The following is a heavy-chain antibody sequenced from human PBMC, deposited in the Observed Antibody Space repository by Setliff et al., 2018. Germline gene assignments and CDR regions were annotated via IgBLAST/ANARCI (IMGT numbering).Heavy chain of an antibody. V-gene: IGHV4-39*01. CDR1: GASINSGSNY. J-gene: IGHJ4*02. CDR2: IHYRGTT. Sequence: ASETLSLTCTVSGASINSGSNYWGWSRQPPGKGLEWIGRIHYRGTTYSNASLASRLTLSVDTSKNQFSLKLTSVTASDTAVYYCARTGTYRYFDSWGQGIRVTVSS. D-gene: IGHD1-7*01. CDR3: ARTGTYRYFDS.